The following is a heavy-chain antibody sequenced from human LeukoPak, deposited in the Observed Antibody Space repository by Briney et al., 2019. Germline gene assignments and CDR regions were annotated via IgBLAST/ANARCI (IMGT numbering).Heavy chain of an antibody. Sequence: GGSLRLSCAASGFTFSSYGMHWVRQAPGKGLEWVAFIRYDGSNKYYADSVKGRFTISRDNSKNTLYLQMNSLRAEDTAVYYCAKGRDSSGRLSAFDIWGQGTMVTVSS. CDR3: AKGRDSSGRLSAFDI. J-gene: IGHJ3*02. CDR1: GFTFSSYG. V-gene: IGHV3-30*02. D-gene: IGHD6-19*01. CDR2: IRYDGSNK.